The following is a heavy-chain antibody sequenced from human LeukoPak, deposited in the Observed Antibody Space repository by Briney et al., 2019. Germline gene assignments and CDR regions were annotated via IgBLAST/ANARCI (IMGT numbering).Heavy chain of an antibody. D-gene: IGHD3-10*01. J-gene: IGHJ6*02. CDR3: ARGKAEKPVLLWFGEPPTDYGMDV. Sequence: ASVKVSCKASGYTFTGYYMHWVRRAPGQGLEWMGWINPNSGGTNYAQKFQGWVTMTRDTSISTAYMELSRLRSGDTAVYYCARGKAEKPVLLWFGEPPTDYGMDVWGQGTTVTVSS. CDR1: GYTFTGYY. CDR2: INPNSGGT. V-gene: IGHV1-2*04.